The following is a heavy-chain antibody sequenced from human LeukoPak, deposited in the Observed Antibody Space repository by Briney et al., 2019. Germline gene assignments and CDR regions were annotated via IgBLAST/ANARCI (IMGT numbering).Heavy chain of an antibody. CDR3: ARATTWLVDDY. Sequence: ASVKVSCKASGYTFTSYGISWVRQAPGQGLEWMGWISAYNGNTNYAQKLQGRVTMATDTSTSTAYVELRSLRSDDTAVYYCARATTWLVDDYWGQGTLVTVSS. CDR1: GYTFTSYG. CDR2: ISAYNGNT. D-gene: IGHD6-19*01. J-gene: IGHJ4*02. V-gene: IGHV1-18*01.